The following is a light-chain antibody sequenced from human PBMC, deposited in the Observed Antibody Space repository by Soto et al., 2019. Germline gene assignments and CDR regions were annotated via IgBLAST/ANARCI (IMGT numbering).Light chain of an antibody. V-gene: IGKV3-20*01. CDR2: GAS. CDR1: QSVSSSY. Sequence: EIVLTQSPGTLSLSPGERATLSCRASQSVSSSYLAWYQQKPGQAPRLLIYGASSRATGIPDRFSGSGSGTDFTRTISRLEPEDFAVYYCQEFASNFGGGTKVDSK. CDR3: QEFASN. J-gene: IGKJ4*01.